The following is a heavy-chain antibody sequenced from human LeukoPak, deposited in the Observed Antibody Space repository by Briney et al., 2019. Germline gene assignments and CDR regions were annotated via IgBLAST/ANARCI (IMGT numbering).Heavy chain of an antibody. V-gene: IGHV1-18*01. D-gene: IGHD3-22*01. CDR1: GYTFTSYG. CDR3: ARGSSGYYDSSGYYHY. Sequence: GASVKVSCKASGYTFTSYGISWVRQAPGQGLEWMGWISAYNGNTNYAQKLQGRVTMTIDTSTSTAYMELRSLRSDDTAVYYCARGSSGYYDSSGYYHYWGQGTLVTVSS. J-gene: IGHJ4*02. CDR2: ISAYNGNT.